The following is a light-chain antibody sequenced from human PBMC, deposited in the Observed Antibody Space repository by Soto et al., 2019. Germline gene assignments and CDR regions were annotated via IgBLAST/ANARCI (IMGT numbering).Light chain of an antibody. V-gene: IGKV3-15*01. CDR3: QQYNNWPRT. J-gene: IGKJ1*01. Sequence: EIVMTQSPATLSVSPGERATLSCRASQSVSSNLAWYQQKPGQAPRLLIYGASTRATGIPARFSGSGSGTEFTLTISSLQSGGFAVYYCQQYNNWPRTFGQGTKVAIK. CDR2: GAS. CDR1: QSVSSN.